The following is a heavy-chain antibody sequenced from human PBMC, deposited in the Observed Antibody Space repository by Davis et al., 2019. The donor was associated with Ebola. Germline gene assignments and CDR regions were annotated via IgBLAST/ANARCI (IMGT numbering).Heavy chain of an antibody. CDR1: GGSISSSYY. CDR3: ARGRAVGPHNWFDP. V-gene: IGHV4-61*01. D-gene: IGHD1-26*01. CDR2: IYYSGST. Sequence: MPSETLSLTCAVSGGSISSSYYWSWIRQPPGKGLEWIGYIYYSGSTNYNPSLKSRVTISVDTSKNQFSLKLSSVTAADTAVYYCARGRAVGPHNWFDPWGQGTLVTVSS. J-gene: IGHJ5*02.